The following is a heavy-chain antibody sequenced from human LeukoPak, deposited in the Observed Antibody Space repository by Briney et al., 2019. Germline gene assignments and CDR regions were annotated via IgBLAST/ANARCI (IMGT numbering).Heavy chain of an antibody. Sequence: PGGSLRLSCAASGFTFDDYAMHWVREAPGKGLEWISGISWNSGGTDFADSVKGRFTISRDNAKNSLYLQMNSLRPEDTALYYCTKAEGFFGGFYDHWGQGTLVTVSS. J-gene: IGHJ5*02. CDR1: GFTFDDYA. D-gene: IGHD4-23*01. CDR2: ISWNSGGT. CDR3: TKAEGFFGGFYDH. V-gene: IGHV3-9*01.